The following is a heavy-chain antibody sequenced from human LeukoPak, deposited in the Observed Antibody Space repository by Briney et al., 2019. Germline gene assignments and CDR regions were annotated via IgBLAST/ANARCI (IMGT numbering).Heavy chain of an antibody. V-gene: IGHV4-34*08. CDR2: IYHSGTT. J-gene: IGHJ5*02. CDR1: GFTFSDYY. Sequence: GSLRLSCAASGFTFSDYYMSWIRQPPGKGLEWIGEIYHSGTTNYNPSLKSRVTISVDKSKNQFSLKLSSVTAADTAVYYCAGRITMVRGVISNWFDPWGQGALVTVSS. D-gene: IGHD3-10*01. CDR3: AGRITMVRGVISNWFDP.